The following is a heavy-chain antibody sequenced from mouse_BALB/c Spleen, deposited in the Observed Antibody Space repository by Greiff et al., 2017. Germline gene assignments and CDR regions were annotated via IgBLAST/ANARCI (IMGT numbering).Heavy chain of an antibody. V-gene: IGHV1-14*01. Sequence: VQLQQSGPELVKPGASVKMSCKASGYTFTSYVMHWVKQKPGQGLEWIGYINPYNDGTKYNEKFKGKATRTSDKSSSPAYMELSSLTSEDSAVYYCARIITTALYAMDYWGQGTSVTVAS. CDR1: GYTFTSYV. J-gene: IGHJ4*01. D-gene: IGHD1-2*01. CDR2: INPYNDGT. CDR3: ARIITTALYAMDY.